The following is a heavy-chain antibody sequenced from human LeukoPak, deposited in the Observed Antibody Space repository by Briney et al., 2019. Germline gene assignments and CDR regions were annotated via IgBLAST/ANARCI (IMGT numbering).Heavy chain of an antibody. CDR2: ISSSGSTI. J-gene: IGHJ4*02. CDR3: ARRDEAYDSIDY. CDR1: GFTFSSYE. D-gene: IGHD3-3*01. Sequence: GGSLRLSCAASGFTFSSYEMNWVRQAPGKGLEWVSYISSSGSTIYYADSVKGRFTISRDNAKNSLYLQMNSLRGEDTAVYYCARRDEAYDSIDYWGQGTLVTVSS. V-gene: IGHV3-48*03.